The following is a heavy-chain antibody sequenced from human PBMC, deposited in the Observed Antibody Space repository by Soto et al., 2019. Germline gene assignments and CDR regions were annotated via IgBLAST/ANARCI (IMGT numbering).Heavy chain of an antibody. V-gene: IGHV3-21*01. Sequence: GGSLRLSCAASGFTFSSYTMGWVRQAPGEGPEWVSSIISSSSFIYYADSLKGRFTISRDNAKNSMYLQLNSLRAEDTAVYYCARAQWFGDLKPLNYGMDVWGPGTTVTVS. CDR3: ARAQWFGDLKPLNYGMDV. CDR2: IISSSSFI. J-gene: IGHJ6*02. D-gene: IGHD3-10*01. CDR1: GFTFSSYT.